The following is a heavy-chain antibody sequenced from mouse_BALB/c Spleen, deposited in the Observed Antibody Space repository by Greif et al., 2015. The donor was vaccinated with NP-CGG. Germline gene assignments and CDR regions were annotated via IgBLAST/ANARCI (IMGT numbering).Heavy chain of an antibody. CDR3: ARRTGTGAMDY. D-gene: IGHD3-3*01. V-gene: IGHV1-84*02. CDR2: IYPGSGNT. CDR1: GYTFTDYY. J-gene: IGHJ4*01. Sequence: VQLVESGPELVKPGASVKISCKASGYTFTDYYINWVKQKPGQGLEWIGWIYPGSGNTKYNEKFKGKATLTVDTSSSTAYMQLSSLTSEDTAVYFCARRTGTGAMDYWGQGTSVTVSS.